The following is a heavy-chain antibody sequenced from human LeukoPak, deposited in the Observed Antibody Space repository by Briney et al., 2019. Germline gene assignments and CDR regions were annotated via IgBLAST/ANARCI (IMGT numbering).Heavy chain of an antibody. V-gene: IGHV7-4-1*02. D-gene: IGHD3-10*01. J-gene: IGHJ4*02. Sequence: ASVKVSCKASGYTFNTYGMNWVRQAPGQGLEWMGWINTNTGNPTYAQGFTGRFVFSLDASVSTAYLQISSLKAEDTAVYYCARGSIGAPHHFDYWGQGTLVTVSS. CDR3: ARGSIGAPHHFDY. CDR1: GYTFNTYG. CDR2: INTNTGNP.